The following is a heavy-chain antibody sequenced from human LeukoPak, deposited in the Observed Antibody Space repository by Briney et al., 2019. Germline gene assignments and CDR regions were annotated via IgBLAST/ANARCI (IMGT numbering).Heavy chain of an antibody. CDR1: GFTFSSYA. D-gene: IGHD2-8*02. Sequence: QPGGSLRLSCAASGFTFSSYAMSWVRQAPGKGLEWGSGISGSGGSTYYADSVKGRFTISRDNAKNSLYLQMNSLRDEDTAVYYCARNTGHHDAFDIWGQGTMVTVSS. CDR3: ARNTGHHDAFDI. V-gene: IGHV3-23*01. J-gene: IGHJ3*02. CDR2: ISGSGGST.